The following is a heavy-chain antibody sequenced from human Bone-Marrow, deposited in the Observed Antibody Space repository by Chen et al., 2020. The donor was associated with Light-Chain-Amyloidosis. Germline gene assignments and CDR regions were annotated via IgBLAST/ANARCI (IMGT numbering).Heavy chain of an antibody. CDR1: GYTFPNYW. CDR2: IYPDDSDA. CDR3: ARRRDGYNFDY. Sequence: EVQLEQSGPEVKKPGESLKISCKGSGYTFPNYWIGWVRQMTGKGLAWLGVIYPDDSDARYSPSFEGQVTISADKSITTAYLQWRSLKASDTAMYYCARRRDGYNFDYWGQGTLVTVSS. D-gene: IGHD5-12*01. J-gene: IGHJ4*02. V-gene: IGHV5-51*01.